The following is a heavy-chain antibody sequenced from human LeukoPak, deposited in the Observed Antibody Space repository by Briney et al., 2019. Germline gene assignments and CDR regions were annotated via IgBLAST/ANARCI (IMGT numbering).Heavy chain of an antibody. V-gene: IGHV1-18*01. Sequence: EASVKVSCKASGYAFTSYGISWVRQAPGQGLERMGWISTYNGNTNYAQKLQGRVTMTTDTSTSTAYMELRSLRSDDTAVYYCARAFAHVGGYFDYWGQGTLVTVSS. CDR2: ISTYNGNT. CDR3: ARAFAHVGGYFDY. D-gene: IGHD2-15*01. J-gene: IGHJ4*02. CDR1: GYAFTSYG.